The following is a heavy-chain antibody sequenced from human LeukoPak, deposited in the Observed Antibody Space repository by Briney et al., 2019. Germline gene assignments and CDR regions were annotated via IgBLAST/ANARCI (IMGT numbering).Heavy chain of an antibody. D-gene: IGHD3-22*01. CDR2: ISSSGSTI. J-gene: IGHJ4*02. V-gene: IGHV3-11*01. CDR3: ARVAVYDSSGPIDY. CDR1: GFTFSDYY. Sequence: GGSLRLSCAASGFTFSDYYMSWIRQAPGKGLEWVSYISSSGSTIYYADSVKGRFTISRDNAENSLYLQMNSLRAEDTALYHCARVAVYDSSGPIDYWGQGTLVTVSS.